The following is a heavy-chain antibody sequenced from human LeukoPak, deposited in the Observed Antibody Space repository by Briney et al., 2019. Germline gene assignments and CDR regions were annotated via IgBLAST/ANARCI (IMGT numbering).Heavy chain of an antibody. J-gene: IGHJ4*02. V-gene: IGHV1-46*01. CDR1: GYTFSRYY. Sequence: ASVKVSCKASGYTFSRYYIHWVRQAPGQGLEWMGILNPSGGGTSYAQKFQGRVTVTMDMSTNTVYMELSSLTSEDAAVYYCAREQSGSECYDYWGQGTLVSVSS. D-gene: IGHD1-26*01. CDR3: AREQSGSECYDY. CDR2: LNPSGGGT.